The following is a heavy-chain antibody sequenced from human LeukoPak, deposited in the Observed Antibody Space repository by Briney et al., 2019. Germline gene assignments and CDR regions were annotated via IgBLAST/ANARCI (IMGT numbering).Heavy chain of an antibody. V-gene: IGHV3-53*01. J-gene: IGHJ4*02. D-gene: IGHD3-22*01. CDR3: ASRGFYDSSGYYFY. CDR2: IYISGST. Sequence: GGSLRLSCAASGFTVSSNYMSWVRQAPGQGLEWVSIIYISGSTYYADSVKGRFTISRDSSKNTLYLQMNSLRVEDTAVYYCASRGFYDSSGYYFYWGQGTLVTVSS. CDR1: GFTVSSNY.